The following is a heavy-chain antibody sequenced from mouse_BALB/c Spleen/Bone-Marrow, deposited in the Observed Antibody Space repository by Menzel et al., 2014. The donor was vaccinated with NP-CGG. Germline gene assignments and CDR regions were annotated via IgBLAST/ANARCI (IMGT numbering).Heavy chain of an antibody. CDR1: GYTFTSYY. J-gene: IGHJ3*01. CDR3: TILAY. CDR2: INPSNGGT. V-gene: IGHV1S81*02. Sequence: VQLQQSGAELVKPGASVELSCKASGYTFTSYYMYWVKRRPGQGLEWIGGINPSNGGTNFNEKFKSKATLTVDKSSSTAYMQLSSLTSEDSAVYYCTILAYWGQGTLVTVSA.